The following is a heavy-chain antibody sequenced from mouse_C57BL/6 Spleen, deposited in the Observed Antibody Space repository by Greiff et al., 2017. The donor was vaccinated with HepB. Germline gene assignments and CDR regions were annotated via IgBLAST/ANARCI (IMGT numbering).Heavy chain of an antibody. D-gene: IGHD4-1*01. CDR3: ARQMGRGPFDY. V-gene: IGHV5-6*01. CDR2: ISSGGSYT. Sequence: EVQLVESGGDLVKPGGSLKLSCAASGFTFSSYGMSWVRQTPDKRLEWVATISSGGSYTYYPDSVKGRFTISRDNAKNTLYLQMSSLKSEDTAMYYCARQMGRGPFDYWGQGTTLTVSS. J-gene: IGHJ2*01. CDR1: GFTFSSYG.